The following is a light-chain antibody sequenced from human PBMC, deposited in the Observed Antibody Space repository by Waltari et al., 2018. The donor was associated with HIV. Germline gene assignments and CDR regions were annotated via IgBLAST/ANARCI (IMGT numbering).Light chain of an antibody. Sequence: EIVLTPSLGPLSLSPGERATISCSASQGVGSNFLAWYQQKPGQAPRLLIYVASSRATDIPDRFSGSGYGTDVTLTTSRLETEVSAVYVCQQYGSSPGTFGQGTKLAI. CDR2: VAS. J-gene: IGKJ2*01. CDR3: QQYGSSPGT. CDR1: QGVGSNF. V-gene: IGKV3-20*01.